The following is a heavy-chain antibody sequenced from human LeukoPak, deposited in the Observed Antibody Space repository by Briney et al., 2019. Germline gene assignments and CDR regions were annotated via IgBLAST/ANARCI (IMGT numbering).Heavy chain of an antibody. Sequence: SETLSLTCAVSGGSISRYFWTWIRQSAGTGLEWLGHVNPSGSANHNPFLKNRVTMSLDASHHQFSLRLTSVTAADTAVYYCARGHYDFGPWGQGILVTVSS. CDR1: GGSISRYF. V-gene: IGHV4-4*07. D-gene: IGHD3-16*01. CDR3: ARGHYDFGP. J-gene: IGHJ5*02. CDR2: VNPSGSA.